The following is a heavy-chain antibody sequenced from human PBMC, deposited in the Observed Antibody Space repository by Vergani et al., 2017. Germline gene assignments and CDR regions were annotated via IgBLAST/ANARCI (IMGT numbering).Heavy chain of an antibody. D-gene: IGHD6-6*01. V-gene: IGHV3-23*01. J-gene: IGHJ4*02. CDR1: GFTFSSYA. CDR2: ISGSGGST. Sequence: EVQLLESGGGLVQPGGSLRLSCAASGFTFSSYAMSWVRQGPGKGLEWVSAISGSGGSTYYADSGKGRFTMSRDNSKNTLYLQMNSLRAEDTAVYYCAKASSSFRSGGFDYWGQGTLVTVSS. CDR3: AKASSSFRSGGFDY.